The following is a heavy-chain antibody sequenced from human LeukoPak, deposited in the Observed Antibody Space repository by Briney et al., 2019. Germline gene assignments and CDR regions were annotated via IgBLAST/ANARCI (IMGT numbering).Heavy chain of an antibody. CDR3: AQWSRYFDY. D-gene: IGHD1-26*01. V-gene: IGHV3-48*01. J-gene: IGHJ4*02. CDR1: GFPFSSFS. CDR2: ISSHSSTL. Sequence: GGSLRLSCAASGFPFSSFSMNWVRQAPGKGLEWVSYISSHSSTLYYADSVKGRFTISRDNSKNTLYLQMNSLRAEDTALYFCAQWSRYFDYWGQGTLVTVSS.